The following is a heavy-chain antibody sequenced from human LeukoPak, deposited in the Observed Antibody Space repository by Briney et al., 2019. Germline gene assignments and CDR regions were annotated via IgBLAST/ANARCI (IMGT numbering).Heavy chain of an antibody. D-gene: IGHD1-26*01. CDR2: INHSGST. CDR1: GGSFSGYY. Sequence: SETLSLTCAVYGGSFSGYYWSWIRQPPGKGLEWIGEINHSGSTNYNPSLKSRVTISVDTSKNQFSLKLSSVTAADTAVYYCASGIVGATDYWGQGTLVTVSS. V-gene: IGHV4-34*01. J-gene: IGHJ4*02. CDR3: ASGIVGATDY.